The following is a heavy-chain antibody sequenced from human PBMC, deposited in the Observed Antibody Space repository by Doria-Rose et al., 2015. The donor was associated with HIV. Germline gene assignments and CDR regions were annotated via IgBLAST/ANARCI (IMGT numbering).Heavy chain of an antibody. CDR2: IFSDDER. CDR3: ARIKSSRWYHKYYFDF. D-gene: IGHD6-13*01. CDR1: GVSLSSPGMG. V-gene: IGHV2-26*01. Sequence: QVQLAQSGPVLVKPTETLTLTCTVSGVSLSSPGMGVSWIRQPPGKALEWLANIFSDDERSYKTSLKSRLTISSGTSKSQVVLTMTDMDPVDTATYYCARIKSSRWYHKYYFDFWGQGTLVIVSA. J-gene: IGHJ4*02.